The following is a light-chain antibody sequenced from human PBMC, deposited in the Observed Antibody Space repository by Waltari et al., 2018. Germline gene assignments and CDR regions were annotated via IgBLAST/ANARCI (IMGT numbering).Light chain of an antibody. CDR2: EVN. Sequence: QSALTQPPSAPGSPGQSATISCTGTFSDIGCTNFVPWYQQRPGKAPKLIIYEVNKRPSGVPDRFSGSKSGNTASLAVSGLQAEDEADYYCSSDAGSDYPYVFGTGTKVTVL. CDR3: SSDAGSDYPYV. V-gene: IGLV2-8*01. CDR1: FSDIGCTNF. J-gene: IGLJ1*01.